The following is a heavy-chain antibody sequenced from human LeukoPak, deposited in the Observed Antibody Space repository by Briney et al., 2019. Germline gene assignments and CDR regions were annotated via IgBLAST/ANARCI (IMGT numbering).Heavy chain of an antibody. Sequence: GRSLRLSCAASGFIFDDYAMPWVRPVPGKGLEWVSGISWNSGSIGYAASVKGRSTLSRDNAKHSLYLQMNSLRAEDMALYYCAKGRKYQLLWGEFDYWGQGTLVTVSS. CDR3: AKGRKYQLLWGEFDY. CDR1: GFIFDDYA. V-gene: IGHV3-9*03. J-gene: IGHJ4*02. CDR2: ISWNSGSI. D-gene: IGHD2-2*01.